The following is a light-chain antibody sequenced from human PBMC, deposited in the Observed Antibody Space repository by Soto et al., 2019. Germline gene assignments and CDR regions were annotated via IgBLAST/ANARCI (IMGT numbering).Light chain of an antibody. CDR1: SSNIVAGYD. V-gene: IGLV1-40*01. CDR3: QSYDSSLSAGYV. CDR2: GNS. Sequence: QSVLTQPPSVSGAPGQRVTISCTGSSSNIVAGYDVHWYQQLPGTAPKLLIYGNSNRPSGVPDRFSGSKSGTSASLAITGLQAEDEADYYCQSYDSSLSAGYVFGTGTKLTVL. J-gene: IGLJ1*01.